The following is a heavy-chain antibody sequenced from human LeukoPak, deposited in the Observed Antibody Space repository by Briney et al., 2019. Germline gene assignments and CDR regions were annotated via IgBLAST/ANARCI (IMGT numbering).Heavy chain of an antibody. D-gene: IGHD2-15*01. J-gene: IGHJ5*02. CDR2: IYYSGST. CDR3: ARDAGYCSGGSCYSGGNWFDP. Sequence: PSQTLSLTCTVSGGSISSGDYYWSWIRQPPGKGLEWIGYIYYSGSTYYNPSLKSRVTISVDTSKNQFSLKLSSVTAADTAVYYCARDAGYCSGGSCYSGGNWFDPWGQGTLVTVPS. CDR1: GGSISSGDYY. V-gene: IGHV4-30-4*01.